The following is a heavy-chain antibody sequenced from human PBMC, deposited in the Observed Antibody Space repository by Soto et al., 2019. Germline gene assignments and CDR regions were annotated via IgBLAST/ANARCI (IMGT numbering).Heavy chain of an antibody. D-gene: IGHD3-3*01. V-gene: IGHV4-61*01. CDR2: IYYSGST. CDR3: ATMYYDFWSGYYPGY. Sequence: SETLSLTCTVSGGSISSGSYYWSWIRQPPGKGLGWIGYIYYSGSTNYNPSLKSRVTISVDTSKNQFSLKLSSVTAADTAVYYCATMYYDFWSGYYPGYWGQGTLVTVSS. J-gene: IGHJ4*02. CDR1: GGSISSGSYY.